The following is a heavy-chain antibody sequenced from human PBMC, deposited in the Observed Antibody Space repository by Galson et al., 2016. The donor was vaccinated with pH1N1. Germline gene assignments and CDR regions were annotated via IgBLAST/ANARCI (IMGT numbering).Heavy chain of an antibody. CDR2: INTDGSDT. CDR1: GFTFSTYW. D-gene: IGHD2-15*01. Sequence: SLRLSCAASGFTFSTYWMHWVRQAPGEGLVWVSRINTDGSDTTYADSVKGRFTVSRDNAKNTLYLQMNSLRAEDTDVYYCVRPYCGGGTCYPGSGWGQGTLVTVSS. V-gene: IGHV3-74*01. J-gene: IGHJ4*02. CDR3: VRPYCGGGTCYPGSG.